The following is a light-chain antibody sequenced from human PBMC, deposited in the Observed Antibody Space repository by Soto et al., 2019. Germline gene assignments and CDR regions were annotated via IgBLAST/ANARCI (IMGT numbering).Light chain of an antibody. CDR3: QSYDSSLSGSV. J-gene: IGLJ3*02. V-gene: IGLV1-40*01. Sequence: QSVLTQPPSVSGAPGQRVTISCTGSSSNIGGGYDVHWYHQFPGTAPKLLIYGDTNRPSGVPDRFSGSKSGTSASLAITGLQAEDEADYYCQSYDSSLSGSVFGGGTKVTVL. CDR1: SSNIGGGYD. CDR2: GDT.